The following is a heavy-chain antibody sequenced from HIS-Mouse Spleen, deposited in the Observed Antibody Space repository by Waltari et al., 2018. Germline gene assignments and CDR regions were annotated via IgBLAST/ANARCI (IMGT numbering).Heavy chain of an antibody. V-gene: IGHV1-69*01. CDR3: ARDSGSYSFWYFDL. CDR1: VGTFSSDA. D-gene: IGHD1-26*01. CDR2: IIPIFGTA. Sequence: QVQLVQSGAEVKKPGSSVKVSCKASVGTFSSDAISWVRQAPVQGLEWMGGIIPIFGTANYAQKFQGRVTITADESTSTAYMELSSLRSEDTAVYYCARDSGSYSFWYFDLWGRGTLVTVSS. J-gene: IGHJ2*01.